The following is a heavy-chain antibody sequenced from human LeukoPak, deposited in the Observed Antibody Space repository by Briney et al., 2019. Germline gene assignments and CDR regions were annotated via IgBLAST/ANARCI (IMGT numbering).Heavy chain of an antibody. CDR2: IYYSGST. CDR1: GGSISSYY. D-gene: IGHD3-22*01. CDR3: ARNYYDSSAYSYYFDY. V-gene: IGHV4-59*08. J-gene: IGHJ4*02. Sequence: SETLSLTCTVSGGSISSYYWSWIRQPPGKGLEWIGYIYYSGSTNYNPSLKSRVTISVDTSKNQFSLKLSSVTAADTAVYYCARNYYDSSAYSYYFDYWGQGTLVTVSS.